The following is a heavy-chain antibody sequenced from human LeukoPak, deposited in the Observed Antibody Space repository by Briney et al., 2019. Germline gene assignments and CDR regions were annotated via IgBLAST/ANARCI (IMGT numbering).Heavy chain of an antibody. D-gene: IGHD3-22*01. J-gene: IGHJ4*02. Sequence: GGSLTLSCAASGFTFSSYAMSWVRQAPGKGLEWVSAISGSGGSTYYADSVKGRFTISRDNSKNTLYLQMNSLRAEDTAVYYCAKSQGVVITNFDYWGQGTLATVSS. CDR2: ISGSGGST. CDR3: AKSQGVVITNFDY. CDR1: GFTFSSYA. V-gene: IGHV3-23*01.